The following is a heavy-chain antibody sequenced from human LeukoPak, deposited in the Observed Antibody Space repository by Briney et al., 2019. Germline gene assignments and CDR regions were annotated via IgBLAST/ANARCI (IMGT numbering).Heavy chain of an antibody. Sequence: NTSETLSLTCAVYGGSFSGYYWSWIRQPPGKGLEWIGEINHSGSTNYNPSLKSRVTISVDTSKNQFSLKLSSVTAADTAVYYCARGSDPRFLYYYGSGSYYNSHWFDPWGQGTLVTVSS. CDR3: ARGSDPRFLYYYGSGSYYNSHWFDP. D-gene: IGHD3-10*01. CDR2: INHSGST. J-gene: IGHJ5*02. CDR1: GGSFSGYY. V-gene: IGHV4-34*01.